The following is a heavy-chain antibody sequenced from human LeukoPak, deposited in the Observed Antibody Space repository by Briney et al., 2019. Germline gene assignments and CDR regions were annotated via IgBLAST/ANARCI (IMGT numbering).Heavy chain of an antibody. CDR2: ISSSSSYI. V-gene: IGHV3-21*04. J-gene: IGHJ4*02. D-gene: IGHD2-8*01. CDR3: ARDQVLMVYALFDY. Sequence: PGGSLRLSCAASGFTFSSYSMNWVRQAPGKGLEWVSSISSSSSYICYADSVKGRFTISRDNAKNSLYLQMNSLRAEDTAVYYCARDQVLMVYALFDYWGQGTLVTVSS. CDR1: GFTFSSYS.